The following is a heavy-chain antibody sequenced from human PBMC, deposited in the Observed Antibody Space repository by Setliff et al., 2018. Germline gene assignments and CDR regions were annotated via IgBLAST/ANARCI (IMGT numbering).Heavy chain of an antibody. CDR3: AREATGGYSYFDY. Sequence: SETLSLTCTVSGGSISSHYWSWIRQPPGKGLEWIGSIYYSGSTNYNPSLKSRVTISVDTSKNQFSLKLSSVTAADTAVYYCAREATGGYSYFDYWGQGTLVTVSS. D-gene: IGHD5-18*01. CDR2: IYYSGST. J-gene: IGHJ4*02. V-gene: IGHV4-59*11. CDR1: GGSISSHY.